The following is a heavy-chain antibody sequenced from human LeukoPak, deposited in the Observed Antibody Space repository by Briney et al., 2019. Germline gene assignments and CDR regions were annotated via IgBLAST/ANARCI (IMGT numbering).Heavy chain of an antibody. Sequence: GGSLRLSCAASGFTFSSYAMSWVRQAPGKGLEWVSAISGSGGSTYYADSVKGRFTISRDNSKNTLYLQMNSLRAEDTAVYYCARLWGTIGTPMYYFDSWGHGTLVTVSS. D-gene: IGHD1-1*01. CDR2: ISGSGGST. CDR3: ARLWGTIGTPMYYFDS. CDR1: GFTFSSYA. J-gene: IGHJ4*01. V-gene: IGHV3-23*01.